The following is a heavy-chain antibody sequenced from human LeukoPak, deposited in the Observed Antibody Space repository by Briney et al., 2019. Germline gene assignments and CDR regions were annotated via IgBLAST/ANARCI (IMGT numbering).Heavy chain of an antibody. D-gene: IGHD6-25*01. V-gene: IGHV4-38-2*01. Sequence: PSETLSLTCAVSGYSISSGYYWGWIRQPPGKGLEWIGSIYHSGSTYYNPSLKSRVTISADTSKNQFSLKLSSVTAADTAVYYCARLFSIAAAKVDYWGRGTLVTVSS. CDR2: IYHSGST. CDR1: GYSISSGYY. J-gene: IGHJ4*02. CDR3: ARLFSIAAAKVDY.